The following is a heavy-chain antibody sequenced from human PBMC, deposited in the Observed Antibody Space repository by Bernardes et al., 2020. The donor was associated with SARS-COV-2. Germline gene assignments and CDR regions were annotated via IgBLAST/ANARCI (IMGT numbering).Heavy chain of an antibody. Sequence: SETLSLTCTVSDGSVSSYYWSWIRQPPGKGLEWIGYIYYSGSTNYNPSLKSRVTISVDTSKNQFSLKLNSVTAADTAVYYCARDARAAHYFDYWGQGTLVTVSS. J-gene: IGHJ4*02. D-gene: IGHD6-6*01. CDR2: IYYSGST. CDR1: DGSVSSYY. CDR3: ARDARAAHYFDY. V-gene: IGHV4-59*02.